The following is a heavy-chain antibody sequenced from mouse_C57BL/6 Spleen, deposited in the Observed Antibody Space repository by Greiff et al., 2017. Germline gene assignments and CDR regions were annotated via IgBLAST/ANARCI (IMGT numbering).Heavy chain of an antibody. CDR3: TRVAGTGY. J-gene: IGHJ2*01. D-gene: IGHD4-1*01. CDR2: IDPETGGT. V-gene: IGHV1-15*01. CDR1: GYTFTDYE. Sequence: QVQLKESGAELVRPGASVTLSCKASGYTFTDYEMHWVKQTPVHGLEWIGAIDPETGGTAYNQKFKGKAILTADKSSSTAYMELRSLTSEDSAVYYCTRVAGTGYWGQGTTLTVSS.